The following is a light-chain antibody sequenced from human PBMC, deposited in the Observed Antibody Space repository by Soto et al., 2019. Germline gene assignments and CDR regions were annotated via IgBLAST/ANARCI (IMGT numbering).Light chain of an antibody. CDR3: QSYDSSLSALV. CDR1: SSNIGAGYD. CDR2: TNS. Sequence: QSVLTQPPSVSGAPGQGVTISCAGTSSNIGAGYDVHWYQQVPGTAPKLLIYTNSNRPSGVPDRFSGSKSGTSASLAITGRQVADEADYYCQSYDSSLSALVFGGGTQLTVL. J-gene: IGLJ3*02. V-gene: IGLV1-40*01.